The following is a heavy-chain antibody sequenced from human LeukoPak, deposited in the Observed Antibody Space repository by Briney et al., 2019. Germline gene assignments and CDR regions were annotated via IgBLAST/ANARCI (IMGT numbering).Heavy chain of an antibody. CDR1: GLTFNSYW. CDR2: INSDGSST. J-gene: IGHJ4*02. V-gene: IGHV3-74*01. CDR3: ATVGYDGSAYSLFDY. D-gene: IGHD3-22*01. Sequence: RGSPSLSCAASGLTFNSYWMHWARQAPGKGLVWVSRINSDGSSTSYADSVKGRFTISRDNAKNTLYLQMNSLRAEDTAVYYCATVGYDGSAYSLFDYWGQGTLVTVSS.